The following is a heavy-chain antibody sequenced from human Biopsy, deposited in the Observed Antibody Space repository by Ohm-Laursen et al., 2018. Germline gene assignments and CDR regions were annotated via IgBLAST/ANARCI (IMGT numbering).Heavy chain of an antibody. V-gene: IGHV1-69*01. CDR1: GGTFITYA. Sequence: SLVKVSCKASGGTFITYAFNWVRQAPGQGLEWMGGIIPMFGPASYAQKFQGRVTITADESTSTAYMELSSLRSEDTAVYYCARDFYDSSGARHQWGQGTLVTVSS. CDR2: IIPMFGPA. CDR3: ARDFYDSSGARHQ. J-gene: IGHJ4*02. D-gene: IGHD3-22*01.